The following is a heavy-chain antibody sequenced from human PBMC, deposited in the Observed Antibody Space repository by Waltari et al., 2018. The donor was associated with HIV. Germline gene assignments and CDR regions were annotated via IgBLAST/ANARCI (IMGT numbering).Heavy chain of an antibody. V-gene: IGHV4-39*07. CDR3: ATMYPTIDY. D-gene: IGHD2-2*01. Sequence: QLELQESGSGLVKPSETLSLTCTVSGGSISSSSYYWGWLRQPPGKGLEWIGSINYSWSTYYNPSLKSRFTISVDTSKNQFSLKLSSVTAADTAVYYCATMYPTIDYWGQGTLVTVSS. CDR2: INYSWST. J-gene: IGHJ4*02. CDR1: GGSISSSSYY.